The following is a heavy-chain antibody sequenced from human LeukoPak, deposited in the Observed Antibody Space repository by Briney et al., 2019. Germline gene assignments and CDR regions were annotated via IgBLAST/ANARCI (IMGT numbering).Heavy chain of an antibody. CDR1: GFSFISYG. J-gene: IGHJ4*02. CDR3: ARDWGAYYHFFDY. Sequence: GGSLRLSCAASGFSFISYGMHWVRQAPGKGLEWVGNIKQDGSERNYVGSVKGRFTISRDNAKKSLYLQMNSLRAEDTAVYYCARDWGAYYHFFDYWGQGTLVTVSS. V-gene: IGHV3-7*01. D-gene: IGHD3-10*01. CDR2: IKQDGSER.